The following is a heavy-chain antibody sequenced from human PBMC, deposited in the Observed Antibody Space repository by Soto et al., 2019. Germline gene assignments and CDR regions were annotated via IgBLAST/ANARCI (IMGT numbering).Heavy chain of an antibody. CDR2: INTGNGNT. V-gene: IGHV1-3*04. J-gene: IGHJ5*02. CDR3: ARDRATGFGSVVRRNWLDP. CDR1: GYIFTTSA. Sequence: IQLVQSGAEVKKPGASVRVSCMTSGYIFTTSAMHWVRLAPGQRLEWLGWINTGNGNTQYSQNFQGRVTITRDTSAKTAYMELSSLRSEDTAVYYCARDRATGFGSVVRRNWLDPWGQGTLVTVSS. D-gene: IGHD2-15*01.